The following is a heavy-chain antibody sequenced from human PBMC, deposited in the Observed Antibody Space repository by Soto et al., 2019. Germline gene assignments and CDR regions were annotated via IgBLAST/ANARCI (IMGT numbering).Heavy chain of an antibody. J-gene: IGHJ4*02. D-gene: IGHD1-1*01. CDR1: GGSISSGGYY. CDR2: IYYSGST. Sequence: QVQLQESGPGLVKPSQTLSLTCTVSGGSISSGGYYWSWIRQHPGKGLEWIGYIYYSGSTYYNPYLKSRVTISVDTSKNQFSLKLSSVTAADTGVYYCARGLRNWNEVYYFDYWGQGTLVTVSS. V-gene: IGHV4-31*03. CDR3: ARGLRNWNEVYYFDY.